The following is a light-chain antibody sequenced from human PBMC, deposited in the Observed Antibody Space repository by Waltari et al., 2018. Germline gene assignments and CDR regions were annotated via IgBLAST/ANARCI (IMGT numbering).Light chain of an antibody. Sequence: QSALTQPASVSGSPGQSITISCTGTSSDVGGYNYVSCYQQHPARAPKLMIYDVSNRPSGVSNRVSGSKSGNTASLTISGLQAEDEADYYCSSYTSSSTVVFGGGTKLTVL. CDR3: SSYTSSSTVV. J-gene: IGLJ2*01. CDR1: SSDVGGYNY. V-gene: IGLV2-14*03. CDR2: DVS.